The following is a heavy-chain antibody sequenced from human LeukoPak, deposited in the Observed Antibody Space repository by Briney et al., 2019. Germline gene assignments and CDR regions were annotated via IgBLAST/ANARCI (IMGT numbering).Heavy chain of an antibody. CDR1: GFTFSSYA. Sequence: GGSLRLSCAASGFTFSSYAMHWVRQAPGKGLEWVAVISYDGSNKYYADSVKGRFTISRDNSKNTLYLQMNSLRAEDTAVYYCARGLDYWGQGTLVTVSS. J-gene: IGHJ4*02. CDR3: ARGLDY. V-gene: IGHV3-30*04. CDR2: ISYDGSNK. D-gene: IGHD3-22*01.